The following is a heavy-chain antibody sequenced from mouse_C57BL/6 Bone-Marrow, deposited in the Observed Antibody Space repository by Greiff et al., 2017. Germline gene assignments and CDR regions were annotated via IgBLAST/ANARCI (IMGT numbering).Heavy chain of an antibody. CDR3: ARLDGYYEAY. V-gene: IGHV5-6*01. CDR1: GFTFSSYG. Sequence: EVNLVESGGDLVKPGGSLKLSCAASGFTFSSYGMSWVRQTPDKRLEWVATISSGGSYTYYPDSVKGRFTISRDNAKNTLYLQMSSLKSEDTAMYYCARLDGYYEAYWGQGTLVTVSA. J-gene: IGHJ3*01. CDR2: ISSGGSYT. D-gene: IGHD2-3*01.